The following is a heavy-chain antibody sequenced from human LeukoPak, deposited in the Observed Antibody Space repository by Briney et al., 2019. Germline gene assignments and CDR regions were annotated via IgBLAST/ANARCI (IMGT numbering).Heavy chain of an antibody. CDR2: IYTSGSK. Sequence: SETLSLTCTVSGGSISRYYGSWVRQPAGKGREWVGRIYTSGSKNYNPSLKRRVTMSVDTSKNQFSLKLSSVTAADTAVYYCARLESGYLYLWGRGTLVTVSS. D-gene: IGHD3-3*01. CDR1: GGSISRYY. J-gene: IGHJ2*01. V-gene: IGHV4-4*07. CDR3: ARLESGYLYL.